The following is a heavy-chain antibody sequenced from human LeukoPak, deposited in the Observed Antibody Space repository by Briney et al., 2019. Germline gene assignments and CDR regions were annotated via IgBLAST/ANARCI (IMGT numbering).Heavy chain of an antibody. J-gene: IGHJ4*02. CDR1: GGSISSYY. CDR3: ARAVAGRLDFDY. Sequence: PSETLSLTCTASGGSISSYYWSWIRQPPGKGLEWIGYIYYSGSTNYNPSLKSRVTISVDTSKNQFSLKLSSVTAADTAVYYCARAVAGRLDFDYWGQGTLVTVSS. V-gene: IGHV4-59*01. D-gene: IGHD6-19*01. CDR2: IYYSGST.